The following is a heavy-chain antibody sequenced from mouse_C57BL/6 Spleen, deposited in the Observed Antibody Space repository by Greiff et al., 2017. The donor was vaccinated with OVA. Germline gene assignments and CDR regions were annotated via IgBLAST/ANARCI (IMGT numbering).Heavy chain of an antibody. CDR3: AREDDYGSSPFAY. D-gene: IGHD1-1*01. Sequence: QVQLQQSGAELVRPGASVKLSCKASGYTFTDYYINWVKQRPGQGLEWIARIYPGSGNTYYHEKFKGKATLTAEKSSSTAYMQLSSLTSEDSAVYYCAREDDYGSSPFAYWGQGTLVTVSA. J-gene: IGHJ3*01. V-gene: IGHV1-76*01. CDR1: GYTFTDYY. CDR2: IYPGSGNT.